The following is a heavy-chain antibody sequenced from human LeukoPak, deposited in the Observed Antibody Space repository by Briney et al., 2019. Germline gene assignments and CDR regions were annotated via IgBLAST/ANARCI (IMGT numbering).Heavy chain of an antibody. Sequence: RAGGSLRLSCAASGFTFSSYHMNWVRQAPGKGLEWVSSISSSSSMYIYYAASVKGLFTISRDNAKNSLYLQMNSLRAEDTAMYYCARTLGSSSWYYFDYWGQGTLVTVSS. CDR1: GFTFSSYH. J-gene: IGHJ4*02. D-gene: IGHD6-13*01. CDR2: ISSSSSMYI. CDR3: ARTLGSSSWYYFDY. V-gene: IGHV3-21*01.